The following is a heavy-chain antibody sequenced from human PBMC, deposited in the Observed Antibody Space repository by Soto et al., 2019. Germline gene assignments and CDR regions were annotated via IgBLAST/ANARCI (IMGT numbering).Heavy chain of an antibody. V-gene: IGHV3-21*01. D-gene: IGHD2-15*01. CDR2: IRGFSPYT. CDR1: GFTFRTYT. Sequence: PGWSLRLSCVASGFTFRTYTMNWVRQAPGKGLEWVSGIRGFSPYTFYAESVKGRFTISRDNAKNSLYLQMNSLGVEDTAVYYCARDRGYDAHDYYYNAMDVWGQGTTVTVSS. CDR3: ARDRGYDAHDYYYNAMDV. J-gene: IGHJ6*02.